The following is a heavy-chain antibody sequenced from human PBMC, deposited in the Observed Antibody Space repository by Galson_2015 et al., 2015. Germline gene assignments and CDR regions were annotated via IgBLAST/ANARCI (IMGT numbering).Heavy chain of an antibody. Sequence: SVKVSCKASGYTFTSYYMHWVRQAPGQGLEWMGIINPTGGSTSYAQKFQGRVTMTRDTSKSTVYMEMSSLRSEDTAVYYCALMREVGLGDGLGTWGQGTLVTVSS. V-gene: IGHV1-46*01. CDR1: GYTFTSYY. CDR2: INPTGGST. D-gene: IGHD3/OR15-3a*01. CDR3: ALMREVGLGDGLGT. J-gene: IGHJ5*02.